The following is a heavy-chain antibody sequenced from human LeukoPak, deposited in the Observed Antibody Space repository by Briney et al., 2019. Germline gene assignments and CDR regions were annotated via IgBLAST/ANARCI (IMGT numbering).Heavy chain of an antibody. CDR1: GYIFTDYY. D-gene: IGHD7-27*01. Sequence: ASVKVSCKASGYIFTDYYMHWVRQAPGQELGWMGRINPNSGGTNYAQKFQGRVTMTRDTSISTAYTELSSLRSEDTATYYCARGGGWGPAHPYWYFDLWGRGTLVTVSS. J-gene: IGHJ2*01. V-gene: IGHV1/OR15-1*01. CDR2: INPNSGGT. CDR3: ARGGGWGPAHPYWYFDL.